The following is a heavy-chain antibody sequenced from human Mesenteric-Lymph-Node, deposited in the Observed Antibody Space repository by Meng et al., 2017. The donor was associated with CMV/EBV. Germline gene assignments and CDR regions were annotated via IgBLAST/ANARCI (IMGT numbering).Heavy chain of an antibody. D-gene: IGHD2-2*01. Sequence: GGSLRLSCAASGFTVSSNYMSWVRQAPGKGLEWVSVIYSGGSTYYADSVKGRFTISRDNSKNTLYLQMNSLRAEDTAVYYCARDEGGGYCSSTSCSNWGQGTLVTVSS. V-gene: IGHV3-53*01. J-gene: IGHJ4*02. CDR2: IYSGGST. CDR3: ARDEGGGYCSSTSCSN. CDR1: GFTVSSNY.